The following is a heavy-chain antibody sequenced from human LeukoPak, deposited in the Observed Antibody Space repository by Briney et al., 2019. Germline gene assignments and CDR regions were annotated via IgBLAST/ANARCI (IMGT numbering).Heavy chain of an antibody. J-gene: IGHJ4*02. CDR1: GFTVRDNY. D-gene: IGHD3-9*01. CDR3: ARGRRLTGYYDFDY. Sequence: GALRLSCAVSGFTVRDNYLNWVRQTPGKGLECVSVLYSGGAAYYADSVKGRFTISRDTSKNTLSLQMNSLRVEDTALYYCARGRRLTGYYDFDYWGQGTLVTVSS. CDR2: LYSGGAA. V-gene: IGHV3-53*01.